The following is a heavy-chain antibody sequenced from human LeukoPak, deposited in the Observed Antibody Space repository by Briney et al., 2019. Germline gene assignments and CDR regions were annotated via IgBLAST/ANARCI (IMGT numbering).Heavy chain of an antibody. Sequence: QPGGSLRLSCAASGFTVSSSYMSWVRQAPGKGLEWVSVIYSGGSTYYADSVKGRFAISRDNSKNTLYLQMNSLRAEDTAVYYCARDYCSGGTCYSGYGYWGQGTLVTVSS. CDR3: ARDYCSGGTCYSGYGY. CDR1: GFTVSSSY. CDR2: IYSGGST. J-gene: IGHJ4*02. D-gene: IGHD2-15*01. V-gene: IGHV3-53*01.